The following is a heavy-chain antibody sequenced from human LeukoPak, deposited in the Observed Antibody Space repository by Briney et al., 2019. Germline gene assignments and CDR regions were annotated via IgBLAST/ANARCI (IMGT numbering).Heavy chain of an antibody. J-gene: IGHJ4*02. CDR1: GGSISSSSYY. CDR3: ARATVVIPYDY. CDR2: INNSGNT. Sequence: SETLSLTCTVSGGSISSSSYYWSWIRQPPGKGLEWIGEINNSGNTNYNPSLKSRVTISVDTSKNQFSLSVGSVTAADTAVYYCARATVVIPYDYWGQGTLVTVSS. V-gene: IGHV4-39*07. D-gene: IGHD4-23*01.